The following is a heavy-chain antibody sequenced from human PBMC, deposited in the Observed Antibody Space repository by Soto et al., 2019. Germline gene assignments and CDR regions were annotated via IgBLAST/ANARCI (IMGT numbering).Heavy chain of an antibody. CDR2: MNPNSGNT. J-gene: IGHJ5*02. V-gene: IGHV1-8*02. CDR3: ARWSYYYDSSGYYSWFDP. CDR1: GYTFTSYG. Sequence: GASVKVSCKASGYTFTSYGISWVRQAPGQGLEWMGWMNPNSGNTGYAQKFQGRVTMTRNTSISTAYMELSSLRSEDTAVYYCARWSYYYDSSGYYSWFDPWGQGTLVTVSS. D-gene: IGHD3-22*01.